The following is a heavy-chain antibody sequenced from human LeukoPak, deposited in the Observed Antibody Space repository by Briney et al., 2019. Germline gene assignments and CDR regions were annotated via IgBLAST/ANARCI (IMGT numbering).Heavy chain of an antibody. CDR2: IYYSGST. CDR3: ARHSYSTSAGPYDY. V-gene: IGHV4-59*08. CDR1: GGSISSYY. D-gene: IGHD6-6*01. Sequence: SETLSLTCIVSGGSISSYYWSWIRQPPGKGLEWIGYIYYSGSTNYNPSLKSRVTISVATSKNQFSLKLSSVTAAGTAVYYCARHSYSTSAGPYDYWGQGTLVTVSS. J-gene: IGHJ4*02.